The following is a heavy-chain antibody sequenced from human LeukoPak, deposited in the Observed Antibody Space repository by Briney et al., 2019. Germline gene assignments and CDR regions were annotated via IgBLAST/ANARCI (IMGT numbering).Heavy chain of an antibody. V-gene: IGHV4-34*01. CDR2: INHSGST. CDR1: GGSLSSYY. J-gene: IGHJ4*02. CDR3: AACFRYSGSHDY. Sequence: SETLSLTCTVSGGSLSSYYWSWIRQPPGKGLEWIGEINHSGSTNYNPSLKSRVTISVDTSKDQFSLKLSSVTAADTAVYYCAACFRYSGSHDYWGQGTLVTVSS. D-gene: IGHD1-26*01.